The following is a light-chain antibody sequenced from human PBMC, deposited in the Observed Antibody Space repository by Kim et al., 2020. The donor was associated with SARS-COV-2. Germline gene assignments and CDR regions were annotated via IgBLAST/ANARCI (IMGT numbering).Light chain of an antibody. Sequence: CTGTSGGCGGYECVSGYQQRPGKAPKLVIYDVSKWPSGVPDRFSGSKSGNAASLTISGLQAEDEADYYCCSYAGSFTVVFGGGTQLTVL. CDR3: CSYAGSFTVV. J-gene: IGLJ2*01. CDR2: DVS. CDR1: SGGCGGYEC. V-gene: IGLV2-11*01.